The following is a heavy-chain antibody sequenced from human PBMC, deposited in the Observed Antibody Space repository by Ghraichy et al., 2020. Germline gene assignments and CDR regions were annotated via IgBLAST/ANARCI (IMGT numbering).Heavy chain of an antibody. Sequence: GGSLRLSCAASGFTVSSNYMSWVRQAPGKGLEWVSVIYSGGTTDYADSVKGRFTISRDNSKNTLYLQMNSLRAEDTAVYYCARGRPGGYNDYWGQGTLVTVSS. CDR1: GFTVSSNY. CDR2: IYSGGTT. D-gene: IGHD5-24*01. J-gene: IGHJ4*02. V-gene: IGHV3-53*01. CDR3: ARGRPGGYNDY.